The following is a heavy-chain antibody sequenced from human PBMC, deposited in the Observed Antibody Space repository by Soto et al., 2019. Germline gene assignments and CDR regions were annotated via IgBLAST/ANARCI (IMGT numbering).Heavy chain of an antibody. CDR3: AREGYYSGSGTYSPPRYYGMDV. J-gene: IGHJ6*02. CDR2: ISDYTGNT. CDR1: GYTFSSYG. D-gene: IGHD3-10*01. V-gene: IGHV1-18*01. Sequence: QVQLVQSGAEVKRAGASVKVSCKASGYTFSSYGLSWVRQAPGQGLEWMGWISDYTGNTHYAQKFQGRVIMTTDTSTRTAYMELRSLRSDDTAEYFCAREGYYSGSGTYSPPRYYGMDVWGQGTTVTVSS.